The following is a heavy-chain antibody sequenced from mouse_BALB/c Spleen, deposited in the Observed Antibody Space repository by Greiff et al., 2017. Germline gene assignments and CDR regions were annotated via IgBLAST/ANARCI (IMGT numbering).Heavy chain of an antibody. Sequence: EVQRVESGGDLVKPGGSLKLSCAASGFTFSSYGMSWVRQTPDKRLEWVATISSGGSYTYYPDSVKGRFTISRDNAKNTLYLQMSSLKSEDTAMYYCARVDDFFAYWGQGTLVTVSA. CDR2: ISSGGSYT. J-gene: IGHJ3*01. D-gene: IGHD2-4*01. CDR1: GFTFSSYG. CDR3: ARVDDFFAY. V-gene: IGHV5-6*01.